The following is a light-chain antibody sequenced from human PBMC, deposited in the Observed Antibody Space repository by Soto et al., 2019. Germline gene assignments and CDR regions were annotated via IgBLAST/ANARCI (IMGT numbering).Light chain of an antibody. CDR1: GSNIGKNY. CDR3: GTWDSSLSVWL. J-gene: IGLJ3*02. Sequence: QSVLTQPPSVSAAPGQKVTISCSGSGSNIGKNYVSWYLQLPGTAPKLLIYETDRRPSGIPDRFSGSKSGTSASLGITGLQNGDEDAYYCGTWDSSLSVWLFGGGTKLTVL. V-gene: IGLV1-51*02. CDR2: ETD.